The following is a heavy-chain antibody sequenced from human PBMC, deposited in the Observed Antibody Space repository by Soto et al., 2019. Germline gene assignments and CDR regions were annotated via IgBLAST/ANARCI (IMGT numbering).Heavy chain of an antibody. CDR3: ARGVVIPDGIDY. D-gene: IGHD3-22*01. Sequence: EVQLVETGGGLIQPGGSLRLSCAASGFTVSSNYMSWVSQAPGKGLEWVSVIYSGGSTYYADSVKGRFNISRNNSKNALYLQMNSLRAEDTAVYYCARGVVIPDGIDYWGQGTLVTVS. CDR1: GFTVSSNY. V-gene: IGHV3-53*02. J-gene: IGHJ4*02. CDR2: IYSGGST.